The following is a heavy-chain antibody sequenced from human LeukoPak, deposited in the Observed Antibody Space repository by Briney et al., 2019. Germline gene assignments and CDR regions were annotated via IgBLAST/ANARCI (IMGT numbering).Heavy chain of an antibody. CDR3: ARSSGGITMSPDY. D-gene: IGHD3-22*01. CDR1: GYTFTGYY. Sequence: GASVKVSCKASGYTFTGYYMHWVRQAPGQGLEWMGRINPNSGGTNYAQKFQGRVTMTRDTSISTAYMELSRLRSDDTAVYYCARSSGGITMSPDYWGQGTLVTVSS. J-gene: IGHJ4*02. CDR2: INPNSGGT. V-gene: IGHV1-2*06.